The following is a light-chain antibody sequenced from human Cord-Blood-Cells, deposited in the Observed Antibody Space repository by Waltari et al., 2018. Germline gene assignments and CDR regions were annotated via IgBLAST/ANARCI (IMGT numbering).Light chain of an antibody. CDR1: RGSIASNY. CDR3: QSYDSSNWV. CDR2: EDN. Sequence: NFMLTQPHSVSESPGKTVTISCTRSRGSIASNYVQWYQQRPGSSPTTVIYEDNQRPSGVPDRFSGSIDSSSNSASLTISGLKTEDGADYYCQSYDSSNWVFGGGTKLTVL. V-gene: IGLV6-57*01. J-gene: IGLJ3*02.